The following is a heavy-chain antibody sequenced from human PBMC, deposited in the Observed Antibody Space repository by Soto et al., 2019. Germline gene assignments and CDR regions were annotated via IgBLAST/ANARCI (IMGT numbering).Heavy chain of an antibody. CDR2: ISYDGSNK. CDR1: GFTFSSYA. V-gene: IGHV3-30-3*01. J-gene: IGHJ4*02. D-gene: IGHD1-26*01. CDR3: ARVKISEGATDY. Sequence: QVQLVESGGGVVQPGRSLRLSCAASGFTFSSYAMHWVRQAPGKGLEWVAVISYDGSNKYYADSVKGRFTISRDNSKNTLYLQMNSLRAEDTAVYYCARVKISEGATDYWGQGTLVTVSS.